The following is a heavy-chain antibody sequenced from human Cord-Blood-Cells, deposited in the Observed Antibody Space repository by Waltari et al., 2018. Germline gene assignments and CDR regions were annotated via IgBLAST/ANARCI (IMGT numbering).Heavy chain of an antibody. J-gene: IGHJ4*02. CDR2: IYYSGRT. V-gene: IGHV4-39*01. CDR3: ATSTYDFLSGYYYFDY. Sequence: QLQLQESGPGLVKPSETLSLTCTVSGGSISSSRYYWGWIRQPPGKGLEWIGSIYYSGRTYYNPSLKGRVTISVDTSKNQFSLKLSSVTAADTAVYYCATSTYDFLSGYYYFDYWGQGTLVTVSS. D-gene: IGHD3-3*01. CDR1: GGSISSSRYY.